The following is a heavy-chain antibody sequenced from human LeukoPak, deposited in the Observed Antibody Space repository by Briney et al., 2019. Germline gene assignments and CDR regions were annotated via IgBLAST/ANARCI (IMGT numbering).Heavy chain of an antibody. CDR2: ISYDGSNK. CDR3: AKEQNMITFGGVIVGSFAFDI. V-gene: IGHV3-30*18. CDR1: GFTFSSYG. Sequence: GGSLRLSCAASGFTFSSYGMHWVRQAPGKGLEWVAVISYDGSNKYYADSVKGRFTISRDNSKNTLYLQMNSLRAEDTAVYYCAKEQNMITFGGVIVGSFAFDIWGQRTMVTVSS. J-gene: IGHJ3*02. D-gene: IGHD3-16*02.